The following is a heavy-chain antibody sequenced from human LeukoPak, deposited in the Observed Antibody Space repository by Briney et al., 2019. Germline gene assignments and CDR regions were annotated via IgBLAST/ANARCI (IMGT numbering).Heavy chain of an antibody. V-gene: IGHV4-59*08. CDR2: IYYSGST. Sequence: SETLSLTCTVSGGSISSYYWSWIRQPPGKGLEWIGYIYYSGSTNYNPSLKSRVTISVDTSKNQFSLKLSSVTAADTAVYYCARYYYDSSGYYFFDYWGQGTLVTVSS. CDR1: GGSISSYY. D-gene: IGHD3-22*01. CDR3: ARYYYDSSGYYFFDY. J-gene: IGHJ4*02.